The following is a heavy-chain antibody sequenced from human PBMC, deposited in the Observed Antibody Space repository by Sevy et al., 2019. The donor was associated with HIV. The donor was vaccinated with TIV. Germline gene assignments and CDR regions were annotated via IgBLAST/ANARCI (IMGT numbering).Heavy chain of an antibody. J-gene: IGHJ4*02. V-gene: IGHV3-9*01. CDR2: ISWNSGSI. D-gene: IGHD3-22*01. Sequence: GGSLRLSCAASGFTFDDYAMHWVRQAPGKGLEWVSGISWNSGSIGYADSVKGRFTISRDNAKNSLYLQMNSLRAEDTALYYCAKDMSNYYDSSGYWTSFAYWGQGTLVTVSS. CDR3: AKDMSNYYDSSGYWTSFAY. CDR1: GFTFDDYA.